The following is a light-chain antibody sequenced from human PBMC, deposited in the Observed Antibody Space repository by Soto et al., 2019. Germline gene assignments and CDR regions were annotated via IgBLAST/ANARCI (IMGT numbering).Light chain of an antibody. CDR1: QDVSIF. J-gene: IGKJ2*01. CDR3: QQRSTWLYT. Sequence: EILLAQSPATLSLSPGERATLSCKASQDVSIFLAWYQQKPGQAPRHLIHDASNRATGVPARFSGSGSGRDFTLTITSLEPEDFAVYYCQQRSTWLYTFGQGTKLEV. V-gene: IGKV3-11*02. CDR2: DAS.